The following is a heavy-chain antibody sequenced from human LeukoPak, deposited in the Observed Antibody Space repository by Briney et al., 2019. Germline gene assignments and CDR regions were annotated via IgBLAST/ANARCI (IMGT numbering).Heavy chain of an antibody. D-gene: IGHD2/OR15-2a*01. CDR3: ASHKLSSYYYYGMDV. V-gene: IGHV1-58*02. J-gene: IGHJ6*02. Sequence: GASVKVSCKASGFTFTSFAMQWVRQARGQRLEWIGWIVVGSGNTNYAQKFQERATITRDMSTSTAYMELSSLRSEDTAVYYCASHKLSSYYYYGMDVWGQGTTVTVSS. CDR1: GFTFTSFA. CDR2: IVVGSGNT.